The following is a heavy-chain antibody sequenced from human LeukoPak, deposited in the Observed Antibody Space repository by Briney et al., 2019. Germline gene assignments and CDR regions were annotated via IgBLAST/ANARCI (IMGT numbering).Heavy chain of an antibody. CDR3: ARGARTTIVLMVYAKYYFDY. CDR2: IYHSGST. Sequence: SGTLPLTCAVSGGSISSSNWWSWVRQPPGKGLEWIGEIYHSGSTNYNPSLKSRVTISVDKSKNQFSLKLSSVTAADTAVYYCARGARTTIVLMVYAKYYFDYWGQGTLVTVSS. D-gene: IGHD2-8*01. CDR1: GGSISSSNW. J-gene: IGHJ4*02. V-gene: IGHV4-4*02.